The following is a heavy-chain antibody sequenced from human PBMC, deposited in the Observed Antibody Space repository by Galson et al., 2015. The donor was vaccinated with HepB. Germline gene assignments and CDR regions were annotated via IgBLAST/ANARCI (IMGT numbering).Heavy chain of an antibody. CDR1: GSPFTAYY. CDR2: INPNSGGT. D-gene: IGHD2-2*01. V-gene: IGHV1-2*02. J-gene: IGHJ6*03. Sequence: PVKVSCKASGSPFTAYYIHWLRKAPGQGLGWMGWINPNSGGTNYAQKFQGRVTMTRDTSISTAYMELSRLRSDDTAVYYCARSAAEYCSSTSCYFPYYYYMDVWGKGTTVTVSS. CDR3: ARSAAEYCSSTSCYFPYYYYMDV.